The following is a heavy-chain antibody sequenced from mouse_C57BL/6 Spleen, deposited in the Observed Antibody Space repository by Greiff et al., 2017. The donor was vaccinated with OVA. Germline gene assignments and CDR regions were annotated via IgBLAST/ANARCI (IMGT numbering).Heavy chain of an antibody. J-gene: IGHJ3*01. CDR2: ISSGSSTI. D-gene: IGHD1-1*01. V-gene: IGHV5-17*01. CDR1: GFTFSDYG. Sequence: EVKLVESGGGLVKPGGSLKLSCAASGFTFSDYGMHWVRQAPEKGLEWVAYISSGSSTIYYADTVKGRFTISRDNAKNTLILQMTSLRSEDTAMYYCARPLYYYGSRFAYWGQGTLVTVSA. CDR3: ARPLYYYGSRFAY.